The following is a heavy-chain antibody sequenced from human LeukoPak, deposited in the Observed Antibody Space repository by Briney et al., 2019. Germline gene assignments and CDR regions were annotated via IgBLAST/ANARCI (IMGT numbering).Heavy chain of an antibody. V-gene: IGHV3-66*01. J-gene: IGHJ6*02. CDR3: ARGPRITIFGVVKGMDV. Sequence: PGGSLRLSCAASGFTVSSNYMSWVRQAPGKGLEWVSVIYSGGSTYYADSVKGRFTISRDNSENTLYLQMNSLRAEDTAVYYCARGPRITIFGVVKGMDVWGQGTTVTVSS. CDR2: IYSGGST. CDR1: GFTVSSNY. D-gene: IGHD3-3*01.